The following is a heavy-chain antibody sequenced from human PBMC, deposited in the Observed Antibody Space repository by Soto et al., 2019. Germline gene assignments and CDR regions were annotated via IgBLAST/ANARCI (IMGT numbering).Heavy chain of an antibody. D-gene: IGHD3-3*01. Sequence: QVQLQQWGAGLLKPSETLSLTCAVYGGSFSGYYWSWIRQPPGKGLEWIGEINHSGSTNYNPSLKSRVTISVDTSKNQFSLKLSSVTAADTAVYYCARLAITTSFGVVESYWGQGTLVTVSS. CDR2: INHSGST. J-gene: IGHJ4*02. V-gene: IGHV4-34*01. CDR3: ARLAITTSFGVVESY. CDR1: GGSFSGYY.